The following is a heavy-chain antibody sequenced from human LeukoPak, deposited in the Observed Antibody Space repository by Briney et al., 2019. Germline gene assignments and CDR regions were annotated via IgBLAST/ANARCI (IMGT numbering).Heavy chain of an antibody. V-gene: IGHV3-23*01. CDR1: GFTFITYA. CDR3: AKALTDHQDLDAFDF. Sequence: GGSLRLSCAVSGFTFITYAMSWVRQAPGKGLEWISGISNSGGSTYYADSVRGRFTISRDTSKNVLFLQMNSLRAEDTALYYCAKALTDHQDLDAFDFWGQGTVVTVSS. CDR2: ISNSGGST. J-gene: IGHJ3*01.